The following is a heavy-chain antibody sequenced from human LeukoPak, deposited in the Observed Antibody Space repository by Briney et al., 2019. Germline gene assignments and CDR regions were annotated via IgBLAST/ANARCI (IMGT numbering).Heavy chain of an antibody. J-gene: IGHJ4*02. CDR3: ARVSYYDSSGNRGAFDY. D-gene: IGHD3-22*01. CDR2: INHSGST. V-gene: IGHV4-34*01. Sequence: PSETLSLTCAVYGGSFSGYYWSWIRQPPGKGLEWIGEINHSGSTNYNPSLKSRVTISVDTSKNQFSPKLSSVTAADTAVYYCARVSYYDSSGNRGAFDYWGQGTLVTVSS. CDR1: GGSFSGYY.